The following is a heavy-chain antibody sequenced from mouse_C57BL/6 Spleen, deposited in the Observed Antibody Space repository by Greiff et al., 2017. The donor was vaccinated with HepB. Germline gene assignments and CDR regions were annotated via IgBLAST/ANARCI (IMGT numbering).Heavy chain of an antibody. CDR2: IYPGDGDT. D-gene: IGHD1-1*01. V-gene: IGHV1-82*01. CDR3: ARQPLVAGDY. J-gene: IGHJ2*01. CDR1: GYAFSSSW. Sequence: VKLMESGPELVKPGASVKISCKASGYAFSSSWMNWVKQRPGKGLEWIGRIYPGDGDTNYNGKFKGKATLTADKSSSTAYMQLSSLTSEDSAVYFCARQPLVAGDYWGQGTTLTVSS.